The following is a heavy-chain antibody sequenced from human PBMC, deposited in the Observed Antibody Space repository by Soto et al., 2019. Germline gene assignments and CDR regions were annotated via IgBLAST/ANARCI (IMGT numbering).Heavy chain of an antibody. Sequence: GGSLRLSCAASGFSFSSYAMSWVRQGPGKGLEWVSAISNSGGSTYYADSVKGRFTISRDNSKNTLYLQMNSLKAEDTAVYYCAKGQPLGYCSSTSCSTAFDIWGQGTMVTVSS. J-gene: IGHJ3*02. CDR2: ISNSGGST. CDR3: AKGQPLGYCSSTSCSTAFDI. CDR1: GFSFSSYA. D-gene: IGHD2-2*01. V-gene: IGHV3-23*01.